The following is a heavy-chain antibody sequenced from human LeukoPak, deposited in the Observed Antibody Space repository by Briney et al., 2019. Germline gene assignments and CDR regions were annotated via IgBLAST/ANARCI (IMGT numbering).Heavy chain of an antibody. CDR2: IYYSGTT. D-gene: IGHD1-26*01. CDR3: ARLSGSPLSDFDY. Sequence: SETLSLTCTVSGGSISSSSYYWGWIRQPPGKGLEWIGSIYYSGTTSYNPSLPSRVTISVDTSKNQFSLKVTSVTASDTAIYYCARLSGSPLSDFDYWGQGTLVTVSS. CDR1: GGSISSSSYY. J-gene: IGHJ4*02. V-gene: IGHV4-39*01.